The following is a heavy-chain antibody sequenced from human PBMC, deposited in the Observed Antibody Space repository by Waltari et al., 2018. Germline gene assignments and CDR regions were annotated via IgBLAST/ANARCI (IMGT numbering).Heavy chain of an antibody. J-gene: IGHJ2*01. CDR3: ARAPLDSSRWWRYFDL. V-gene: IGHV4-59*01. CDR1: GGSISSYY. Sequence: QVQLQESGPGLVKPSETLSLTCTVSGGSISSYYWSWIRQPPGKGLEWIGYIYYSGSTNYNPSLKSRVTIAVDTSKNQFSLKLSSVTAADTAVYYCARAPLDSSRWWRYFDLWGRGTLVTVSS. CDR2: IYYSGST. D-gene: IGHD6-13*01.